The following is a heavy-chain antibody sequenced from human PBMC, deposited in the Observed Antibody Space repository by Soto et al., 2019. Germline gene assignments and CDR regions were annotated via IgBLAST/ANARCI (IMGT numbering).Heavy chain of an antibody. CDR3: ARNQRDSGGYYFDY. CDR1: GFSLSNARMG. V-gene: IGHV2-26*01. Sequence: QVTLKESGPVLVKPTETLTLTCTVSGFSLSNARMGVSWIRQPPGKALEWLAHIFSSDEKSYNTSLKSRLTISKDTSKSQVVLTMTNMDPVDTATYYCARNQRDSGGYYFDYWGQGTLVTVSS. D-gene: IGHD3-10*01. J-gene: IGHJ4*02. CDR2: IFSSDEK.